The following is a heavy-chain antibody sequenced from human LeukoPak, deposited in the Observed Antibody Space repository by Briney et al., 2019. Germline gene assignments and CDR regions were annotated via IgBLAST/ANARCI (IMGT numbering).Heavy chain of an antibody. CDR3: VRGVPGVYFYYYMDV. D-gene: IGHD2-8*01. J-gene: IGHJ6*03. Sequence: ASVKVSCKASGYTFTSYAMNWVRQAPGQRLEWMGWIYGDNGDTKYSQELQGRVTITRDTSASTVYMELSSLRSEDMAVYYCVRGVPGVYFYYYMDVWGKGTTVTVSS. CDR1: GYTFTSYA. V-gene: IGHV1-3*03. CDR2: IYGDNGDT.